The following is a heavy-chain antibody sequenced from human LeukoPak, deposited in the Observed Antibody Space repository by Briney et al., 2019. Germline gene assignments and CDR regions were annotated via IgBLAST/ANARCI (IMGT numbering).Heavy chain of an antibody. Sequence: ASVKVSCKASGYTFTSYGISWVRQAPGQGLEWMGWISAYNGNTNYAQKLQGRVTMTTDTSTSTAYMELRSLRSDDTAVYYRARASYDSSGYYLYYYYNYYMDVWGKGTTVTVSS. CDR1: GYTFTSYG. J-gene: IGHJ6*03. V-gene: IGHV1-18*01. CDR3: ARASYDSSGYYLYYYYNYYMDV. CDR2: ISAYNGNT. D-gene: IGHD3-22*01.